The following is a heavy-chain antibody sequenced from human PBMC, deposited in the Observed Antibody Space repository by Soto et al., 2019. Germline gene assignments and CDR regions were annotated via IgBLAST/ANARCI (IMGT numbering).Heavy chain of an antibody. CDR2: IKSKTDGGTT. V-gene: IGHV3-15*01. Sequence: GGSLRLSCAASGFTFTNAWMSWVRQTPGKGLEWVGRIKSKTDGGTTDYAAPVKGRFTISRDDSKNTLYLQMNSLKTEDTAVYFCTTEYSGGPDNWGQGTLVTVSS. D-gene: IGHD5-12*01. CDR3: TTEYSGGPDN. CDR1: GFTFTNAW. J-gene: IGHJ4*02.